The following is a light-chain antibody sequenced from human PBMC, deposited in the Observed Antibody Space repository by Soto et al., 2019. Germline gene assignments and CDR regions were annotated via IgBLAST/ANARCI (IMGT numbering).Light chain of an antibody. CDR1: QSGSSY. Sequence: EIVMTQSPATLSVSPGEGATLSCRPSQSGSSYLAWYQQKPGQAPRLLIYDASRRATGIPDRFGGSGSGTDFTLTVSRLEPEDFAVYYCQHYGSSSWTFGQGTKGDIK. J-gene: IGKJ1*01. CDR2: DAS. V-gene: IGKV3-20*01. CDR3: QHYGSSSWT.